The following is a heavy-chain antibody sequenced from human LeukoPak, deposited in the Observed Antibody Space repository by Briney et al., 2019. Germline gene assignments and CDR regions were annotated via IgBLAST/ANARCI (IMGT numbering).Heavy chain of an antibody. Sequence: EASVKVSCKASGYTFTGYYMHWVRQAPGQGLEWMGWINPNNGGTKLAQKFQGRVTMTTDTSISTAYMELSKLTSDDTAVYYCARDQGNGYYINWFDPWGQGTLVTVSS. CDR3: ARDQGNGYYINWFDP. CDR1: GYTFTGYY. J-gene: IGHJ5*02. D-gene: IGHD3-22*01. V-gene: IGHV1-2*02. CDR2: INPNNGGT.